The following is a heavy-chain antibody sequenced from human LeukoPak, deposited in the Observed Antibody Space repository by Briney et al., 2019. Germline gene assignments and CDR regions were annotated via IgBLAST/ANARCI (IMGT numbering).Heavy chain of an antibody. V-gene: IGHV1-69*13. CDR3: ARVLSGYSYGYYYYYGMDV. J-gene: IGHJ6*02. CDR1: GGTFSSYA. D-gene: IGHD5-18*01. Sequence: SVKVSCKASGGTFSSYAISWVRQAPGQGLEWMGGIIPIFGTANYAQKFQGRVTITADESTSTAYMELSSLRSEDTAMYYCARVLSGYSYGYYYYYGMDVWGQGTTVTVSS. CDR2: IIPIFGTA.